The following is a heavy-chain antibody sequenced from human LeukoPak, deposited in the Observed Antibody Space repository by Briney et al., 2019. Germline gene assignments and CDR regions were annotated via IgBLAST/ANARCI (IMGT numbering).Heavy chain of an antibody. V-gene: IGHV1-2*02. CDR3: AKDAVTVATPYFDF. J-gene: IGHJ4*02. D-gene: IGHD4-11*01. Sequence: ASVKVSCKASGYTFTGYYMHWVRQAPGQGLEWMGWINPNSGDTTYAQNFQGRVAMTRDTSISTAYMELSRLISDDTAVYFCAKDAVTVATPYFDFWGQGTLVTVSS. CDR1: GYTFTGYY. CDR2: INPNSGDT.